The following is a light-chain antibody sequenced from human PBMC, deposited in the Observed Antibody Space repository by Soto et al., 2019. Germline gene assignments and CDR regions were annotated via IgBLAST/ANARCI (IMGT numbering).Light chain of an antibody. CDR2: SDI. J-gene: IGLJ3*02. CDR3: AAWDDSLNGWV. CDR1: SSNIGRYP. V-gene: IGLV1-44*01. Sequence: QSVLTQPPSASGTPGQRVTLSCSGRSSNIGRYPMNWFQQLPGAAPKLLIYSDIQRPSGVPDRFSGSKSGTSASLAISGLRSEDEADYYCAAWDDSLNGWVFGGGTKLTVL.